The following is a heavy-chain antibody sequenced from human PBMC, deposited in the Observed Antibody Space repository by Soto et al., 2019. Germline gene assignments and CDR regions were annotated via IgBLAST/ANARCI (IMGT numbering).Heavy chain of an antibody. V-gene: IGHV3-53*01. D-gene: IGHD2-2*01. CDR1: GFTVSSNY. J-gene: IGHJ6*02. CDR2: IYSGGST. CDR3: AMGTGDCSSYSCYGYYGMDV. Sequence: EVQLVESGGGLIQPGGSLRLSCAASGFTVSSNYMSWVRQAPGKGLEWVSVIYSGGSTYYADSVKGRFTISRDNSQNTLYLQMNSLRAEDTAGYYCAMGTGDCSSYSCYGYYGMDVWGQGTTVPVSS.